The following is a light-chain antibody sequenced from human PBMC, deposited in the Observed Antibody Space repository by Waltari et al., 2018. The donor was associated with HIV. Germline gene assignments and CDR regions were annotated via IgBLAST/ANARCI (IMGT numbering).Light chain of an antibody. V-gene: IGKV1-39*01. CDR2: AAS. CDR3: QQTYRTPQT. Sequence: DLHMPHSPSSLSASVGDSVPITSRASQSIDTYLNWYQQTPGKAPKLLIFAASNLQGGVPSRFSGSGSGTDFTITVNSLQPEDFATYYCQQTYRTPQTFGQGTRLAI. CDR1: QSIDTY. J-gene: IGKJ5*01.